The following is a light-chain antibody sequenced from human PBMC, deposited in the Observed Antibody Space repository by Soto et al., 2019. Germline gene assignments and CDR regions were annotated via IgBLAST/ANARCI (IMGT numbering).Light chain of an antibody. CDR1: QTIIRD. Sequence: DIQMTQSPSSLSASVGDRVTITCRASQTIIRDLNWYQQKPGKAPKLLISAASSLQSGVPTRFNGSRSGTDFTLTISSLQPEDFATYYCQQTYTTPWTFGRGTKVDI. CDR2: AAS. CDR3: QQTYTTPWT. J-gene: IGKJ1*01. V-gene: IGKV1-39*01.